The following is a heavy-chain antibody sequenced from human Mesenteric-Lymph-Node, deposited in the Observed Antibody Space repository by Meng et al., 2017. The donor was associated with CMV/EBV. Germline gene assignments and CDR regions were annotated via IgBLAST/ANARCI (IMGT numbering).Heavy chain of an antibody. Sequence: SETLSLTCTVSGYSISSGYYWGWIRQSPGKGLEGIGSIYHSGSTYYNPSLKSRVTISVDTAKNQVSLKLSSVTAADTAMYYCARVETSRFQFWGQGTLVTVSS. D-gene: IGHD3-3*01. J-gene: IGHJ4*02. CDR2: IYHSGST. CDR1: GYSISSGYY. V-gene: IGHV4-38-2*02. CDR3: ARVETSRFQF.